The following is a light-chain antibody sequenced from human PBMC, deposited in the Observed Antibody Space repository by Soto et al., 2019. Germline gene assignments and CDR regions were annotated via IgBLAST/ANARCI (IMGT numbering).Light chain of an antibody. CDR1: SSDVGGYFY. Sequence: QSALTQPPSASGSPGQSVTISCTGTSSDVGGYFYVSWYQQHPGKAPKLMIYEVTRRPSGVPDRFSGSKSGNTASLTVSGLQAEDEAEYYCSSYAGSNNWVFGGGTMLTVL. V-gene: IGLV2-8*01. CDR2: EVT. J-gene: IGLJ3*02. CDR3: SSYAGSNNWV.